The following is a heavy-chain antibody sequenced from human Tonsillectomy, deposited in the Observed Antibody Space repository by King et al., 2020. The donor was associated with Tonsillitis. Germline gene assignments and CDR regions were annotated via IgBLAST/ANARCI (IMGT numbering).Heavy chain of an antibody. J-gene: IGHJ4*02. Sequence: VQLVESAGEVKEPGASVKVSCKASGYAFTSHGISWVRQAPGQGPEWMGWISTYDGHTNYAQKLQGRVTMTADTSTNTVYMELRSLRSDDTAVYYCARDIRPSPIVLVLAFDSWGQGTLVTVSS. CDR3: ARDIRPSPIVLVLAFDS. D-gene: IGHD3-22*01. CDR1: GYAFTSHG. V-gene: IGHV1-18*04. CDR2: ISTYDGHT.